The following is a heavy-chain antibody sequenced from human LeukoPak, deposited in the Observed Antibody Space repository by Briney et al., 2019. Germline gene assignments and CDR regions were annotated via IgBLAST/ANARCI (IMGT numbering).Heavy chain of an antibody. CDR1: GYTFTGYY. V-gene: IGHV1-2*02. Sequence: ASVKVSCKASGYTFTGYYMHWVRQTPGQGLEWMGWINPNSGGTNYAQKFQGRVTMTRDTSISTAYMELSRLRSDDTAVYYCAREWELLYSLDYWGQGTLVTVSS. CDR2: INPNSGGT. D-gene: IGHD1-26*01. CDR3: AREWELLYSLDY. J-gene: IGHJ4*02.